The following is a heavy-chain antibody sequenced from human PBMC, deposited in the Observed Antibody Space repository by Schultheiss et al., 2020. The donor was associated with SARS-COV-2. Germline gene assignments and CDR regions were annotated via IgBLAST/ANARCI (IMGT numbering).Heavy chain of an antibody. CDR2: INHSGST. CDR1: GCSISSYY. D-gene: IGHD3-22*01. V-gene: IGHV4-34*01. J-gene: IGHJ4*02. Sequence: ETLSLTCTVSGCSISSYYWSWIRQPPGKGLEWIGEINHSGSTNYNPSLKSRVTISVDTSKNQFSLKLSSVTAADTAVYYCAAVDSSGYYYLDYWGQGTLVTVSS. CDR3: AAVDSSGYYYLDY.